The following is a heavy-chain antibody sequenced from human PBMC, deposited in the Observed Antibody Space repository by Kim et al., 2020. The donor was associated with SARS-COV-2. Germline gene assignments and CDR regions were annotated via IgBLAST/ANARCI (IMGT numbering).Heavy chain of an antibody. J-gene: IGHJ4*01. Sequence: GESLKISCKGFGFRFNTYWIGWVRQMPGKGLEWMGIIDPGDSETRYSPSFQGQVTISADKSISAAYLQWSSLKASDTATYYCARGGSSYGAGSPGDCWGQGTLVTVSS. D-gene: IGHD3-10*01. V-gene: IGHV5-51*01. CDR2: IDPGDSET. CDR3: ARGGSSYGAGSPGDC. CDR1: GFRFNTYW.